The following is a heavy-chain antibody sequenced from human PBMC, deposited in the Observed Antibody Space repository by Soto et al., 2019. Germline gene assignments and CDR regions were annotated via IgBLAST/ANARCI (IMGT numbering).Heavy chain of an antibody. CDR2: ISGSRTSV. D-gene: IGHD3-3*01. CDR1: GFTFSSYI. Sequence: EVQLVESGGGLVQPGGSLRLSCADSGFTFSSYIMNWVRQAPGKGLEWGSFISGSRTSVYYADSVKGRFTISRDNARNSLYLQMNSLRGEDTAVYYCARDRSETYWGEGALVTVSS. J-gene: IGHJ4*02. V-gene: IGHV3-48*01. CDR3: ARDRSETY.